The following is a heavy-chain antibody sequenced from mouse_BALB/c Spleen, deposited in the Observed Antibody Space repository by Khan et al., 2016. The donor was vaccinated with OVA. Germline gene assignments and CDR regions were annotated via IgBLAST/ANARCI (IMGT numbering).Heavy chain of an antibody. CDR3: ARGYFGNYELAY. CDR2: IFPGTDTT. J-gene: IGHJ3*01. V-gene: IGHV1S132*01. Sequence: QVQLQQSGAELVKPGASVKLSCKTSGYTFTSYWIQWVKQRPGQGLGWIGQIFPGTDTTYYNENFKGKATLTVDTSSNTAYMQFSSLTSEDSAVYFCARGYFGNYELAYWGQGTLVTVSP. CDR1: GYTFTSYW. D-gene: IGHD2-1*01.